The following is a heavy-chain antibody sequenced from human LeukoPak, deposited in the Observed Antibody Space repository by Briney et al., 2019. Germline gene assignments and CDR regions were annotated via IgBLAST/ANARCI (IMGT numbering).Heavy chain of an antibody. CDR2: IYYSGST. CDR1: GGSISSYY. CDR3: ARRSLGYCSSTSCYASGRFDP. Sequence: SETLSLTCTVSGGSISSYYWSWIRQPPGKGLEWIGYIYYSGSTNYNPSLKSRVTISVDTSKNQFSLKLSSVTAADTAVYYCARRSLGYCSSTSCYASGRFDPWGQGTLVTVSS. D-gene: IGHD2-2*03. V-gene: IGHV4-59*01. J-gene: IGHJ5*02.